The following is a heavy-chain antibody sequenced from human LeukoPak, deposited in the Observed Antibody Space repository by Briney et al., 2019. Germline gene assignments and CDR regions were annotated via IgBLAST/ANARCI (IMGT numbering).Heavy chain of an antibody. D-gene: IGHD3-22*01. CDR2: ISSDGNAM. J-gene: IGHJ4*02. CDR1: GFTFTAYL. Sequence: PGGSLRLSCAASGFTFTAYLVHWVRQAPGKGLEWVAVISSDGNAMFYADSVKGRFTIYRDNSKYTLYLQMNSLRAEDTAVYYCVRESEYYFDHSASFDYWGQGTLVTVSS. CDR3: VRESEYYFDHSASFDY. V-gene: IGHV3-30-3*01.